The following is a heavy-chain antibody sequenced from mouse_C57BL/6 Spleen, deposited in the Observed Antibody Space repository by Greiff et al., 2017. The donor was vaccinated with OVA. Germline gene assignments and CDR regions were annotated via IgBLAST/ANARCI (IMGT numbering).Heavy chain of an antibody. V-gene: IGHV1-52*01. J-gene: IGHJ2*01. CDR2: IDPSDSET. CDR1: GYTFTSYW. CDR3: ARGELEQGGFDY. D-gene: IGHD4-1*01. Sequence: VQLQQPGAELVRPGSSVKLSCKASGYTFTSYWMHWVKQRPIQGLEWIGNIDPSDSETHYNQKFKDKATLTVDKSSSTAYMQLSSLTSEDSAVYYCARGELEQGGFDYWGQGTTLTVSS.